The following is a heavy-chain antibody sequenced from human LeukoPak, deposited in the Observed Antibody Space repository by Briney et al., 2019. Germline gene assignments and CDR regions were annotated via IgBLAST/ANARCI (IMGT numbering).Heavy chain of an antibody. J-gene: IGHJ4*02. CDR2: ISGSGIST. CDR1: GGSISSSN. V-gene: IGHV3-23*01. CDR3: AKDQWSFSYFDY. Sequence: ETLSLTCAVSGGSISSSNWWSWVRQAPGKGLEWVSDISGSGISTYYADSVKGRFTISRDNSKNTLYLQMNSLRAEDTAVYYCAKDQWSFSYFDYWGQGTLVTVSS. D-gene: IGHD1-26*01.